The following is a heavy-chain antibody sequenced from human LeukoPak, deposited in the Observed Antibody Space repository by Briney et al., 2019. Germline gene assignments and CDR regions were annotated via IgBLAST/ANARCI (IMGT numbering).Heavy chain of an antibody. J-gene: IGHJ4*02. CDR1: GGTFSSYA. V-gene: IGHV1-69*05. Sequence: ASVKVSCKASGGTFSSYAISWVRQAPGQGLEWMGGIIPIFGTANYAQKFQGRVTITTDESTSTAYMELSSLRSEDTAVYYCAPDAQIAAAEYYFDYWGQGTLVTVSS. CDR2: IIPIFGTA. D-gene: IGHD6-13*01. CDR3: APDAQIAAAEYYFDY.